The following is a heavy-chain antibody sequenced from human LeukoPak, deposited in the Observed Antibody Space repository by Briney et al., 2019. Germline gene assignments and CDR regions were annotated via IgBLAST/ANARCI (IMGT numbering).Heavy chain of an antibody. D-gene: IGHD6-13*01. CDR1: GFTFSSYG. Sequence: GRSLRLSCAASGFTFSSYGMHWVRQAPGKGLEWVAVISYDGSNKYYADSVKGRFTISRDNSKNTLYLQMNSLRAEDTAVYYCAKEGIAAAGTGYYYGMDGWGQGTTVTVSS. CDR2: ISYDGSNK. CDR3: AKEGIAAAGTGYYYGMDG. J-gene: IGHJ6*02. V-gene: IGHV3-30*18.